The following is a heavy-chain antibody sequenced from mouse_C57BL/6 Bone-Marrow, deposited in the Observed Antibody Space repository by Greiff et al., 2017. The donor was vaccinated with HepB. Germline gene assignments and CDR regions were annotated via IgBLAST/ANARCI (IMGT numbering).Heavy chain of an antibody. Sequence: EVKLMESGPGLVKPSQSLSLTCSVTGYSITSGYYWNWIRQFPGNKLEWMGYISYDGSNNYHPSLKNRISITRDTSKNQFFLKLNSVTTEDTATYYCAREEGLTGTDFDYWGQGTTLTVSS. CDR3: AREEGLTGTDFDY. J-gene: IGHJ2*01. CDR2: ISYDGSN. D-gene: IGHD4-1*01. CDR1: GYSITSGYY. V-gene: IGHV3-6*01.